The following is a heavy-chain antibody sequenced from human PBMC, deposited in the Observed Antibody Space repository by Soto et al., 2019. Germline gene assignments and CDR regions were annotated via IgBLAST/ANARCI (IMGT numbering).Heavy chain of an antibody. V-gene: IGHV1-2*02. CDR2: INPNSGGT. CDR1: GYTFTGYY. CDR3: ARVPTGTTSYYYGMDV. D-gene: IGHD1-7*01. J-gene: IGHJ6*02. Sequence: QVQLVQSGAEVKKPGASVKVSCKASGYTFTGYYMHWVRQAPGQGLEWMGWINPNSGGTNYAQKFQGRVTMTRDTSISTAYMELSRLSSDDTAVYYCARVPTGTTSYYYGMDVWGQGTTVTVSS.